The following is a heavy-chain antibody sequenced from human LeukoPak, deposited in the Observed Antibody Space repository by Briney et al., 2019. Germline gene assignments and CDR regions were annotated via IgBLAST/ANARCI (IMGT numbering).Heavy chain of an antibody. D-gene: IGHD3-22*01. CDR2: ISGSGGST. V-gene: IGHV3-23*01. CDR1: GFTFSSYA. J-gene: IGHJ4*02. CDR3: AKSEGFYDSSGYGLGTFDY. Sequence: PGGSLRLSCSASGFTFSSYAMSWVRQAPGKGLEWVSAISGSGGSTYYADSVKGRFTISRDNSKNTLYLQMNSLRAEDTAVYYCAKSEGFYDSSGYGLGTFDYWGQGTLVTVSS.